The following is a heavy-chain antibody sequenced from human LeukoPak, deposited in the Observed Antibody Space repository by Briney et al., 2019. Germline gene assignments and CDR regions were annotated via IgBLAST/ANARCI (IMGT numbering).Heavy chain of an antibody. CDR3: ARASGIYGSGWYFDY. J-gene: IGHJ4*02. CDR1: GFTFSSYG. CDR2: IWYDGSNK. Sequence: AGGSLRLSCAASGFTFSSYGMHWVRQAPGKGLEWVAVIWYDGSNKYCADSVKGRFTISRDNSKNTLSLQVNTLRAEDTAVYYCARASGIYGSGWYFDYWGQGTLVTVSS. V-gene: IGHV3-33*01. D-gene: IGHD6-19*01.